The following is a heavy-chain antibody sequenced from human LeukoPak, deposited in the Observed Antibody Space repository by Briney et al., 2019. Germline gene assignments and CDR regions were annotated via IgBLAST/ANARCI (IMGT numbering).Heavy chain of an antibody. CDR2: IKQGGSEK. D-gene: IGHD3-3*01. V-gene: IGHV3-7*01. J-gene: IGHJ4*02. CDR1: GFTFSSYW. CDR3: ASIALWSGYSPHRRYYFDY. Sequence: GGSLRLSCAASGFTFSSYWMSWVRQAPGKGLEWVANIKQGGSEKYYVDSVKGRFTISRDNAKNSLYLQMNSLRAEDTAVYYCASIALWSGYSPHRRYYFDYWGQGTLVTVSS.